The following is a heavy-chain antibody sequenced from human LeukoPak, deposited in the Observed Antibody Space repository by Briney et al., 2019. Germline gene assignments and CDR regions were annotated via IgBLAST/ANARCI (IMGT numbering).Heavy chain of an antibody. V-gene: IGHV3-23*01. CDR3: AKDWPSGSYHSAHFNY. CDR2: ISGSGGST. J-gene: IGHJ4*02. CDR1: GFTFSSYG. D-gene: IGHD1-26*01. Sequence: GGSLRLSCAASGFTFSSYGMSWVRQAPGKGLEWVSAISGSGGSTYYADSVKGRFTISRDNSKNTLYLQMNSLRAGDTAVYYCAKDWPSGSYHSAHFNYWGQGTLVTVSS.